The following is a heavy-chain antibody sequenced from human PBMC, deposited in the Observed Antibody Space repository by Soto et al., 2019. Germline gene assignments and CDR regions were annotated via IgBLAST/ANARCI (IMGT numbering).Heavy chain of an antibody. CDR1: GFTFSGYG. J-gene: IGHJ6*02. CDR3: AKVLGYSSSWYGYYGMDV. V-gene: IGHV3-30*18. CDR2: ISYDGSNK. Sequence: GGSLRLSCAASGFTFSGYGMHWVRQAPGKGLEWVAVISYDGSNKYYADSVKGRFTISRDNSRNTLYLQMNSLRAEDTAVYYCAKVLGYSSSWYGYYGMDVWGQGTTVTVSS. D-gene: IGHD6-13*01.